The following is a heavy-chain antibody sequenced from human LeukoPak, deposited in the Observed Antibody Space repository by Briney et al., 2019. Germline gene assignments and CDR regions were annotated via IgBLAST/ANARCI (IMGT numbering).Heavy chain of an antibody. V-gene: IGHV3-9*01. J-gene: IGHJ4*02. CDR3: ATHRY. Sequence: GGSLRLSCAASGFTFSSYAMSWVRQAPGKGLEWVSGISWNSGSIGYADSVKGRFTISRDNAKNSLYLQMNSLRAEDTALYYCATHRYWGQGTLVTVSS. CDR1: GFTFSSYA. CDR2: ISWNSGSI.